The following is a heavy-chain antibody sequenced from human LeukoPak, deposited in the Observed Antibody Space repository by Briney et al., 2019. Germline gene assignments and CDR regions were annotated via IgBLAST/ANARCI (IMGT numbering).Heavy chain of an antibody. J-gene: IGHJ4*02. D-gene: IGHD2-15*01. V-gene: IGHV1-24*01. CDR2: FDPEDGET. CDR1: GYTHTELS. Sequence: ASVKVSCKVSGYTHTELSMRWVRQGPGKGLEWMGGFDPEDGETIYAQKFQGRVTMTEDTSTDTAYMELSSLRSEDTAVYYCATGPRVVGPPDHWGQGTLVTVSS. CDR3: ATGPRVVGPPDH.